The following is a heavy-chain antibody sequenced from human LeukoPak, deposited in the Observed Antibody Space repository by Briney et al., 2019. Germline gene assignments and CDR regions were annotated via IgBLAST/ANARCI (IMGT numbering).Heavy chain of an antibody. CDR3: ARDTTGYSSGWRYYYYMDV. D-gene: IGHD6-19*01. CDR2: ISDDGIKK. V-gene: IGHV3-30*07. CDR1: GFIFSDYA. Sequence: PGGSLRLSCAASGFIFSDYAMHWVRQVPGKGPEWVAIISDDGIKKYYADSKKGRFTISRDNAKNSLYLQMNSLRAEDTALYYCARDTTGYSSGWRYYYYMDVWGKGTTVTVSS. J-gene: IGHJ6*03.